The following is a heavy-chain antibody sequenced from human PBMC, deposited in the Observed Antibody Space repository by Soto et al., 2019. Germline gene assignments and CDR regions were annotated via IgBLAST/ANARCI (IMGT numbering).Heavy chain of an antibody. D-gene: IGHD3-3*01. V-gene: IGHV1-18*01. CDR1: GYTFISYG. CDR2: ISPYNDDT. J-gene: IGHJ6*02. CDR3: ARDQGITTFGVYSMYYYGMDV. Sequence: GASVKVSCKASGYTFISYGISWVRQAPGQGLEWMGWISPYNDDTKYSQKIQGRVSLTTDTSTRTAYMQLRSLRSDDTAIYYCARDQGITTFGVYSMYYYGMDVWGQGTTVTVSS.